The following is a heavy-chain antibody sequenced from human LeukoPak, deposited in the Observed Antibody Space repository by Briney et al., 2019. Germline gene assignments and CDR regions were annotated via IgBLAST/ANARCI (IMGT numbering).Heavy chain of an antibody. CDR3: AIPYGDPGGDFDY. Sequence: GESLKISGKGSGYGFTSYWIGWVRQMPGKGLEWMGIIYPGDSDTRYSPSFQGQVTISADKSISTAYLQWSSLKASDTAMYYCAIPYGDPGGDFDYWGQGTLVTVSS. V-gene: IGHV5-51*01. CDR1: GYGFTSYW. D-gene: IGHD4-17*01. J-gene: IGHJ4*02. CDR2: IYPGDSDT.